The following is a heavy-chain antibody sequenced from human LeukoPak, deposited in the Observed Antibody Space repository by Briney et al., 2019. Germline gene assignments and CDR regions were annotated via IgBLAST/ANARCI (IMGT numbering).Heavy chain of an antibody. CDR3: AREAVTISALVRTQTTKRPHRFDP. V-gene: IGHV1-46*01. CDR1: GYTFTGYY. CDR2: INPSGGST. Sequence: ASVKVSCKASGYTFTGYYMHWVRQAPGQGLEWMGIINPSGGSTNYAQKFQGRVTMTRDMSTNTVYMQLSSLRSEDTAVYYCAREAVTISALVRTQTTKRPHRFDPWGQGTLVTVSS. J-gene: IGHJ5*02. D-gene: IGHD3-3*01.